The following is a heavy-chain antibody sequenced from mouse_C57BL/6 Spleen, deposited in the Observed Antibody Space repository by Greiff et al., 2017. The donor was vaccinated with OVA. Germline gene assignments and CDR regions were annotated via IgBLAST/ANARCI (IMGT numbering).Heavy chain of an antibody. CDR2: IDPSDSYT. D-gene: IGHD1-1*01. Sequence: QVQLQQPGAELVRPGTSVKLSCKASGYTFTSYWMHWVKQRPGQGLEWIGVIDPSDSYTNYNQKFKGKATLTVDTSSSTAYMQLSSLTSEDSSVYYCARSLYYGSSWGYFDVWGTGTTVTVSS. CDR3: ARSLYYGSSWGYFDV. CDR1: GYTFTSYW. V-gene: IGHV1-59*01. J-gene: IGHJ1*03.